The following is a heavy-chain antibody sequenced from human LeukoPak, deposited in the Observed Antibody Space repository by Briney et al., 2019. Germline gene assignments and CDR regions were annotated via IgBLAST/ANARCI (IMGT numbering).Heavy chain of an antibody. Sequence: PSETLSLTCTVSDGSISSYYWSRIRQPPGKGLEWIGYIYYSGITNYNPSLKSRVTISVDTSKNQFSLSLSSVTAADTAVYYCARYSYGGYYFDYWGQGTLVTVSS. J-gene: IGHJ4*02. CDR3: ARYSYGGYYFDY. CDR1: DGSISSYY. V-gene: IGHV4-59*01. D-gene: IGHD1-26*01. CDR2: IYYSGIT.